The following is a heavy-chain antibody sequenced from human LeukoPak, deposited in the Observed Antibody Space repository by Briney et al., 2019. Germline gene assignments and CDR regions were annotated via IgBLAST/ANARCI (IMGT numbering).Heavy chain of an antibody. CDR3: AKFFYDGSDSNYLLEWDYWNFDL. CDR2: ISGTGNST. D-gene: IGHD3-22*01. V-gene: IGHV3-23*01. J-gene: IGHJ2*01. CDR1: GFTFSSYA. Sequence: GSLRLSCAASGFTFSSYAMSWVRQAPGKGLECISAISGTGNSTYYADSVKGRFTISRDNSKKTLYLQLNSLSAEDTAIYYCAKFFYDGSDSNYLLEWDYWNFDLWGRGTLVTVSS.